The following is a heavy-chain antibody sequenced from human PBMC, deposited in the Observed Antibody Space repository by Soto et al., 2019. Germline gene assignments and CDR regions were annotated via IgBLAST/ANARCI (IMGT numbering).Heavy chain of an antibody. D-gene: IGHD3-16*01. CDR2: IIPIIGVT. V-gene: IGHV1-69*17. CDR1: GDTFNSYV. J-gene: IGHJ4*02. CDR3: ARESLGAKGADH. Sequence: QVQLVQSGAEVKRPGSSVKVSCESSGDTFNSYVISWVRQAPGQGLEWMGGIIPIIGVTHYAQKFQGRVTISALSSTGTAYMELTNLGFEDTASYYCARESLGAKGADHWVQGTLVTVSS.